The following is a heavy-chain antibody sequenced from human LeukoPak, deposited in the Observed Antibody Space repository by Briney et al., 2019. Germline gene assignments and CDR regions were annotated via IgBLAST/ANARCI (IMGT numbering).Heavy chain of an antibody. Sequence: PGRSLRPSCTASGFTFSSYGMHWVRQAPGKGLEWVAVIWYDGSNKYYADSVKGRFTISRDNSKNTLYLQMNSLRAEDTAMYYCARGVGRVDYWGQGTLVTVSS. CDR2: IWYDGSNK. CDR3: ARGVGRVDY. CDR1: GFTFSSYG. V-gene: IGHV3-33*01. J-gene: IGHJ4*02.